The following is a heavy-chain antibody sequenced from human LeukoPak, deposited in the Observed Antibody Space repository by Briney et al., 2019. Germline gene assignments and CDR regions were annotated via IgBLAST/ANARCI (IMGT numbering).Heavy chain of an antibody. CDR2: IYTSGST. CDR3: ARVPFHCSGGSCYSEGYYYYYMDV. J-gene: IGHJ6*03. V-gene: IGHV4-61*02. CDR1: GGSISSGSYY. D-gene: IGHD2-15*01. Sequence: PSQTLSLTRTVSGGSISSGSYYWSWIRQPAGKGLEWIGRIYTSGSTNYNPSLKSRVTMSVDTSKNQFSLKLSSVTAADTAVYYCARVPFHCSGGSCYSEGYYYYYMDVWGKGTTVTVSS.